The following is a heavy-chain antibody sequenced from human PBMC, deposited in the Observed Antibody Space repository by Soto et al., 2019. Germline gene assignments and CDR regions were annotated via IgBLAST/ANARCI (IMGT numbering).Heavy chain of an antibody. J-gene: IGHJ4*02. CDR3: AKTSHLDY. Sequence: GGSLRLSCAASGFTFSSSAMSWVRQAPGKGLEWVSVIGSSIYYADSVKGRFTISRDNSKNTLYLQMNSLRAEDTAVYYCAKTSHLDYWGQGTLVTVSS. CDR1: GFTFSSSA. V-gene: IGHV3-23*03. CDR2: IGSSI.